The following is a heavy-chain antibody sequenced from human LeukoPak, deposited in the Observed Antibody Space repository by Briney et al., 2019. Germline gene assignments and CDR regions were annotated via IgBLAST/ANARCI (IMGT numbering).Heavy chain of an antibody. V-gene: IGHV3-74*01. D-gene: IGHD1-26*01. CDR2: IKSDGSST. J-gene: IGHJ4*02. CDR3: ARPSVSGHAY. Sequence: LGGSLRLSCAASGFTFSTYWMDWVRQGPGKGLVWVSRIKSDGSSTIYADSVKGRFTISRDNARNTLYLQMNSLRAEDTAVYYCARPSVSGHAYWGQGTLVTVSS. CDR1: GFTFSTYW.